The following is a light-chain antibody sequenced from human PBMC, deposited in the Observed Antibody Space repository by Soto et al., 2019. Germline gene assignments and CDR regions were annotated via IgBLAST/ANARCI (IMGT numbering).Light chain of an antibody. CDR3: MQALQIIT. Sequence: DIVMTQSPLSLPVTPGEQASISCRSSHSLLHSNGYNYLDWYLQKPGQSPKLLIYLGSNRASGVHDRFSGSGSGTDFTLKISRVEAEDVGVYYCMQALQIITFGQGTRLEIK. J-gene: IGKJ5*01. V-gene: IGKV2-28*01. CDR1: HSLLHSNGYNY. CDR2: LGS.